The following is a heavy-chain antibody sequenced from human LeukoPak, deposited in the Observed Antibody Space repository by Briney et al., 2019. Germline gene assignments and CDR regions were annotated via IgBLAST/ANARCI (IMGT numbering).Heavy chain of an antibody. CDR3: ASGDYSSGWYLDY. J-gene: IGHJ4*02. CDR2: IYYSGST. D-gene: IGHD6-19*01. Sequence: PSETLSLTCTVSGGSISSYYWSWIRQPPGKGLEWIGYIYYSGSTNYNPSLKSRVTISVDTSKNQFSLKLSSVTAADTAVYYCASGDYSSGWYLDYWGQGTLVTVSS. V-gene: IGHV4-59*08. CDR1: GGSISSYY.